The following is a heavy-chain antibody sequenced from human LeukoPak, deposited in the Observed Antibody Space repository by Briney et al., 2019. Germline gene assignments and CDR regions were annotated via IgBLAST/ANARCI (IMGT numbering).Heavy chain of an antibody. V-gene: IGHV3-15*01. J-gene: IGHJ4*02. CDR2: IKSKTDGGKP. CDR1: EFTFTNAL. Sequence: PGGSLRLSCAASEFTFTNALISWVRQAPGKGLEWVGRIKSKTDGGKPYYAASVKGRFTVSRDDSKNTLYLQMSSLKTEDTAVYYCTTDPVGAKNYWGQGTLVSVSS. D-gene: IGHD1-26*01. CDR3: TTDPVGAKNY.